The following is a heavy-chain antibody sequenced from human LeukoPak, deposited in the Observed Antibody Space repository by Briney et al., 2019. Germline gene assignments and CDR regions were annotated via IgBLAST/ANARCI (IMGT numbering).Heavy chain of an antibody. J-gene: IGHJ4*02. CDR1: GFTFSSYA. Sequence: PGGSLRLSCAASGFTFSSYAMSWVRQAPGKGPEWVSAMSASVGTTYYAGSVKGRFTISRDNSKNSLYLQMNSLRAEDTAIYYCANGAGYWGQGTLVTVSS. CDR3: ANGAGY. V-gene: IGHV3-23*01. CDR2: MSASVGTT.